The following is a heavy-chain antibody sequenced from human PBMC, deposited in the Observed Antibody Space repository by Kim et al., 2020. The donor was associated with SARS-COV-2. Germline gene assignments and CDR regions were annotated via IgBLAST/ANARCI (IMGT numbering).Heavy chain of an antibody. V-gene: IGHV3-23*01. CDR2: ISGSGGST. CDR3: AKDPYYYFWSGYYFGS. D-gene: IGHD3-3*01. J-gene: IGHJ5*01. CDR1: GFTFSNYA. Sequence: GGSLRLSCAASGFTFSNYAMSWVRQAPGKGLEWVSAISGSGGSTYYADSVKGRFTISRDNSKNTLYLQMNSLRAEDTAVYYCAKDPYYYFWSGYYFGSWGARALVTVSS.